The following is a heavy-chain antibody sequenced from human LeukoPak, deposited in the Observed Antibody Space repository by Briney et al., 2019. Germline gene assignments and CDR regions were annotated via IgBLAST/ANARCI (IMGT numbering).Heavy chain of an antibody. CDR3: ARDRITIFGVVSERYMDV. J-gene: IGHJ6*03. Sequence: GGSLRLSCAASGFTFSSYWMHWVRQAPGKGLVWVSRINSDGSSTSYADSVKGRFTISRDNAKNTLYLQMNSLRAEDTAVYYCARDRITIFGVVSERYMDVWGKGTAVTVSS. CDR2: INSDGSST. CDR1: GFTFSSYW. D-gene: IGHD3-3*01. V-gene: IGHV3-74*01.